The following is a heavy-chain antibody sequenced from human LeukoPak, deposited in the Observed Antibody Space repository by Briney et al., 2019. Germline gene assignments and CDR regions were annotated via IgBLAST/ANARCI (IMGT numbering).Heavy chain of an antibody. J-gene: IGHJ6*02. CDR2: MNPNSGNT. D-gene: IGHD2-2*03. Sequence: ASVKVSCKASGYTFTSYDINWVRQATGQGLEWMGWMNPNSGNTGYAQKFQGRVTMTRNTSISTAYMEPSSLRSEDTAVYYCARAHGYCSSTSCYYYYGMDVWGQGTTVTVSS. V-gene: IGHV1-8*01. CDR1: GYTFTSYD. CDR3: ARAHGYCSSTSCYYYYGMDV.